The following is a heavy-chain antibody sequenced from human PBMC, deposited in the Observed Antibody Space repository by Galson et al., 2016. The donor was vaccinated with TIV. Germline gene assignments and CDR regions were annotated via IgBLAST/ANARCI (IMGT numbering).Heavy chain of an antibody. D-gene: IGHD2-21*02. CDR3: ARLTPCGGDCYYFDR. V-gene: IGHV1-69*13. CDR2: IIPISGVA. CDR1: GAIFSNYP. Sequence: SVKVSCKASGAIFSNYPITWVRQAPGQGLEWMRGIIPISGVADNSQKFQGRVSITADVSTNTAYMELSSLRSEDTAVYYCARLTPCGGDCYYFDRWGQGTLVTVPS. J-gene: IGHJ4*02.